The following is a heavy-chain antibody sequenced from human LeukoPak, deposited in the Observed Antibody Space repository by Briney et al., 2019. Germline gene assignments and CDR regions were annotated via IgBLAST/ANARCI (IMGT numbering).Heavy chain of an antibody. J-gene: IGHJ1*01. CDR1: GGSISSSSDY. Sequence: PSETLSLTCSVSGGSISSSSDYWGWVRQPPGKGLEWIGSIYHSETTYYNPSLKSRVIISVDTSKNQFSLNLNSVTAADTAVYYCARGGAARLHFQNWGQGTLVTVSS. V-gene: IGHV4-39*07. CDR3: ARGGAARLHFQN. D-gene: IGHD6-6*01. CDR2: IYHSETT.